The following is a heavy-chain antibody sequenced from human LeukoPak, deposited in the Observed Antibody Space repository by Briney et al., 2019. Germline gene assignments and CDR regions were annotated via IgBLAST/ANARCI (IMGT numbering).Heavy chain of an antibody. CDR2: LFGGGTI. D-gene: IGHD1-1*01. CDR3: ARGPRVATYYYFDY. V-gene: IGHV3-53*01. CDR1: GFTLSDYY. J-gene: IGHJ4*02. Sequence: GGSLRLSCAASGFTLSDYYMSWVRRAPGKGLEWVSVLFGGGTIYYADSVNGRFTISRDNSKNTLYLQLNSLRAEDTAVYYCARGPRVATYYYFDYWGQGTLVTVSS.